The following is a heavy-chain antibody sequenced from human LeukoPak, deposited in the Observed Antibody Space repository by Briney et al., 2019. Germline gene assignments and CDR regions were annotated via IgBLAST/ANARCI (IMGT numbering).Heavy chain of an antibody. Sequence: GGSLRLSCAASGFTFSSYGMHWVRQAPGKGLEWVAVIWYDGSNKYYADSVKGRFTISRDNSKNTLYLQMNSLRAEDTAVYYCARDKGVVVTAIGYFDYWGQGTPVTVSS. CDR1: GFTFSSYG. D-gene: IGHD2-21*02. CDR3: ARDKGVVVTAIGYFDY. V-gene: IGHV3-33*01. J-gene: IGHJ4*02. CDR2: IWYDGSNK.